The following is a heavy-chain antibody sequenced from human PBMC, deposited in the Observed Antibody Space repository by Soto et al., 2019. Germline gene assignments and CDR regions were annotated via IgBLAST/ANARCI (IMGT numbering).Heavy chain of an antibody. V-gene: IGHV3-43*01. CDR3: ARETLSYGSALDV. Sequence: LRLSCAASGFRFDDYNIHWVRQAPGKGLEWVSLITWNGGNSYYADSVKGRFTISRDGTTESVSLQMTSLKREDTGLYFCARETLSYGSALDVWGQGTTVTVSS. CDR1: GFRFDDYN. D-gene: IGHD3-16*01. J-gene: IGHJ6*02. CDR2: ITWNGGNS.